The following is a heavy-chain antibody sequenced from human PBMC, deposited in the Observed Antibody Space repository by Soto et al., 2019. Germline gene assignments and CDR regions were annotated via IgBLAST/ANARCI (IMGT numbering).Heavy chain of an antibody. CDR2: IYHSGST. Sequence: CAVSGGSISSGGYSWSWIRQPPGKGLEWIGYIYHSGSTYYNPSLKSRVTISVDRSKNQFSLKLSSVTAADTAVYYCARGGKAEYYYDSSGYYYPVSWFDPWGQGTLVTVSS. J-gene: IGHJ5*02. V-gene: IGHV4-30-2*01. D-gene: IGHD3-22*01. CDR1: GGSISSGGYS. CDR3: ARGGKAEYYYDSSGYYYPVSWFDP.